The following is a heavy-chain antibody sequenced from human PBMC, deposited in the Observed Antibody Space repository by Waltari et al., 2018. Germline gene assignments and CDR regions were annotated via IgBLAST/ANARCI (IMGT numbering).Heavy chain of an antibody. V-gene: IGHV1-69-2*01. CDR1: GYTFSDYY. CDR3: ATALGDSSSASRPFDF. J-gene: IGHJ3*01. D-gene: IGHD6-19*01. Sequence: EVQLLQSGAELQEPGPTVSISCKVSGYTFSDYYIHWVQQAPGKGLRWMGLVDTEDGETIYADNFQGRVTISADTSTDTAFMELSSLRSEDTAVFYCATALGDSSSASRPFDFWGQGTMITVSS. CDR2: VDTEDGET.